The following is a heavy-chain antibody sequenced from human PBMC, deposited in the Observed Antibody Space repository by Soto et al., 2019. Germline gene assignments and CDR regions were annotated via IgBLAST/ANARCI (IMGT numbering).Heavy chain of an antibody. Sequence: SGPTLVNPTQTLTLTCSFSGFSLTDSGVGVGWIRQPPGKALEWLALIYWDDNKIYSPSLKSRLAITKDTSRNQVVLTMTNVDPVDTATYYCAHSFSGYDSSGFYYYFDYWGPGTLVTVSS. CDR2: IYWDDNK. J-gene: IGHJ4*02. CDR3: AHSFSGYDSSGFYYYFDY. V-gene: IGHV2-5*02. D-gene: IGHD3-22*01. CDR1: GFSLTDSGVG.